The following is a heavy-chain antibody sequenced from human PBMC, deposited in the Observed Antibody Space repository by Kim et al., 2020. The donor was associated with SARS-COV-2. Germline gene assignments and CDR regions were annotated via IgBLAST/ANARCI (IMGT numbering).Heavy chain of an antibody. CDR1: GFTFSSYA. Sequence: GGSLRLSCAASGFTFSSYAMSWVRQAPGKGLEWVSAISGSGGSTYYADSVKGRFTISRDNSKNTLYLQMNSLRAEDTAVYYCAKDQPSTVTTPRWFDPWGQGTLVTVSS. V-gene: IGHV3-23*01. J-gene: IGHJ5*02. CDR3: AKDQPSTVTTPRWFDP. D-gene: IGHD4-17*01. CDR2: ISGSGGST.